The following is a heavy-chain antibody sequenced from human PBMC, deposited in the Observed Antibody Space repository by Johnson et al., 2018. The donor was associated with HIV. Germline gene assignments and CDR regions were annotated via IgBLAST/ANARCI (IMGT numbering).Heavy chain of an antibody. D-gene: IGHD3-22*01. CDR3: AKSAPFYYDSPADAFDI. Sequence: VQLVESGGDLVQPGGSLRLSCVGSGFTFSTNWMHWVRQAPGKGLVWVSRINRDGSSTSYADSVKGRFTISRDNSKNTLYLQMNSLRAEDTAVYYCAKSAPFYYDSPADAFDIWGQGTMVTVSS. CDR1: GFTFSTNW. J-gene: IGHJ3*02. CDR2: INRDGSST. V-gene: IGHV3-74*01.